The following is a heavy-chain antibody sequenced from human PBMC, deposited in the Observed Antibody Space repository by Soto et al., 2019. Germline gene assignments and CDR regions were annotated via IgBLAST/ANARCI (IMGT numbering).Heavy chain of an antibody. CDR1: GFTFSSYA. J-gene: IGHJ4*02. V-gene: IGHV3-23*01. Sequence: GGSLRLSCAASGFTFSSYAMSWVRQAPGKGLEWVSAISGSGGSTYYADSVKGRFTISRDNSKNTLYLQMNSLRAEDTAVYYWAKDAHYYGSGSYVYYFDYWGQGTLVTVPQ. CDR3: AKDAHYYGSGSYVYYFDY. CDR2: ISGSGGST. D-gene: IGHD3-10*01.